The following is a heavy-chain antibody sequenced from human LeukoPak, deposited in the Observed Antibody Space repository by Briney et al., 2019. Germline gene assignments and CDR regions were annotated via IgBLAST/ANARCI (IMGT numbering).Heavy chain of an antibody. CDR3: AIKYTSNQDDAFDI. J-gene: IGHJ3*02. CDR2: ISADGITK. CDR1: GFTFSSYA. Sequence: GGSLRLSCAASGFTFSSYAMHWVRQAPGQGLEWVAVISADGITKHYADSVKGRFTISRDNPKNTLYLQMNSLRAEDTAVYYCAIKYTSNQDDAFDIWGQGTMVTVSS. D-gene: IGHD6-13*01. V-gene: IGHV3-30*04.